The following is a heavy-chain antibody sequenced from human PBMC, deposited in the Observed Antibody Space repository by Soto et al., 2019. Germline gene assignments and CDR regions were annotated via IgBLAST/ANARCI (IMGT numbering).Heavy chain of an antibody. CDR1: GFTFGSYA. Sequence: EVQLLESGGGLVQPGGSLRLSCAASGFTFGSYAMSWVRQAPGKGLEWVSGITDGGGSTFYANSLQGRFTISRDNSKNTLYLHISSLTAADTATYYCAKVGLFRNGYMGVVRGDYWGQGTLVTVSA. D-gene: IGHD6-13*01. CDR2: ITDGGGST. J-gene: IGHJ4*02. V-gene: IGHV3-23*01. CDR3: AKVGLFRNGYMGVVRGDY.